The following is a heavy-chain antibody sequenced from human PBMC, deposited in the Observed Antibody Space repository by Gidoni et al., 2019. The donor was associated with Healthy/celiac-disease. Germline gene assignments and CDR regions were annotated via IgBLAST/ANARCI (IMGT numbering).Heavy chain of an antibody. D-gene: IGHD6-19*01. J-gene: IGHJ4*02. CDR2: IYSGGST. CDR3: ARGGWLVPGYFDY. V-gene: IGHV3-53*02. CDR1: GFTVSSNY. Sequence: EVQLVETGGGLIQPGGSLRLSCAASGFTVSSNYMSWVRQAPGKGLEWVSGIYSGGSTYYAESVKGRFTISRDNSKNTLYLQMNSRRAEDTAVYYCARGGWLVPGYFDYWGQGTLVTVSS.